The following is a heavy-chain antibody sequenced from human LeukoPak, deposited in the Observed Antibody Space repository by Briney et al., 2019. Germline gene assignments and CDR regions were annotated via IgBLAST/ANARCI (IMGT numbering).Heavy chain of an antibody. CDR2: INHSGST. J-gene: IGHJ4*02. V-gene: IGHV4-34*01. CDR3: ARDRRYYYGSGSHNGFDY. D-gene: IGHD3-10*01. Sequence: PSETLSLTCAVCGGSFSGYYWSWIRQPPGKGLEWIGEINHSGSTNYNPSLKSRVTISVDTSKNQFSLKLSSVTAADTAVYYCARDRRYYYGSGSHNGFDYWGQGTLVTVSS. CDR1: GGSFSGYY.